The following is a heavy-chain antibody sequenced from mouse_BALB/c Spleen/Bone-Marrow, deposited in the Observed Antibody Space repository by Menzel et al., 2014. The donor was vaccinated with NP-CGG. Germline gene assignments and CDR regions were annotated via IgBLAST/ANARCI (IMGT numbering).Heavy chain of an antibody. V-gene: IGHV5-6*01. CDR1: GFTFSSYG. CDR2: ISSGGSST. CDR3: XRRPXQANSYFDC. Sequence: VQLQESGGDLVKPGGSLKLSCVASGFTFSSYGMSWVRQTPDKRLEWVATISSGGSSTYYPASVKGRFTISRDNAKSTLYLQMSSLNSEDTAMXYCXRRPXQANSYFDCWGQGTTLTVSS. J-gene: IGHJ2*01. D-gene: IGHD3-2*02.